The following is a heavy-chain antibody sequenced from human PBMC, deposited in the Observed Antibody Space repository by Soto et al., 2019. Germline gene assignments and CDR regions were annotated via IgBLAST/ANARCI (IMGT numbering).Heavy chain of an antibody. V-gene: IGHV4-59*01. D-gene: IGHD3-22*01. Sequence: SETLSLTCTVSGGSISSYYWSWIRQPPGKGLEWIGYIYYSGSTNYNPSLKSRVTISVDTSKNQFSLKLSSVTAADTAVYYCASYYYDSSGYLPNWGQGTLVTVSS. CDR2: IYYSGST. CDR3: ASYYYDSSGYLPN. J-gene: IGHJ4*02. CDR1: GGSISSYY.